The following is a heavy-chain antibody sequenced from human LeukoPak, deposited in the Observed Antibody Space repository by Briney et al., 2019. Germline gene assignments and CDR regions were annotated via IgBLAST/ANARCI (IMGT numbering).Heavy chain of an antibody. D-gene: IGHD1-26*01. Sequence: PSETLSLTCTVSGGSISSSGYYWGWIRQPPGKGLEWIASIYYSGSTYYNPSLKSRVTISVNTSKNQLSLKLSSLTAADTAVYYCARHEYSGSYYGLSWFDPWGQGTLVTVSS. CDR3: ARHEYSGSYYGLSWFDP. CDR2: IYYSGST. CDR1: GGSISSSGYY. J-gene: IGHJ5*02. V-gene: IGHV4-39*01.